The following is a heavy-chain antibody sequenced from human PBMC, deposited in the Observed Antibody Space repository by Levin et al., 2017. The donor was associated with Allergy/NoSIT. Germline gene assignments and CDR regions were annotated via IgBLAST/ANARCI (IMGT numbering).Heavy chain of an antibody. CDR2: INSDGSSP. J-gene: IGHJ4*02. V-gene: IGHV3-74*01. D-gene: IGHD6-13*01. Sequence: GGSLRLSCAASGFTFSGYWMHWVRQAPGKGLVWVSRINSDGSSPSYVDSVKDRFTISRDNAKNTLYLQMNSLRAEDTAVYYCARGGQSSSSWFDYWGQGTLVTVSS. CDR1: GFTFSGYW. CDR3: ARGGQSSSSWFDY.